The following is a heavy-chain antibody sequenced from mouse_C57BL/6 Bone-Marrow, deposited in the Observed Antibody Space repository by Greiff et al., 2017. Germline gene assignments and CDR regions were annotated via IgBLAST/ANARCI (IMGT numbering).Heavy chain of an antibody. J-gene: IGHJ3*01. CDR3: ARIAPYDYDERAWFAY. V-gene: IGHV8-8*01. D-gene: IGHD2-4*01. CDR1: GFSLSTFGMG. CDR2: IWWDDDK. Sequence: QVTLKVCGPGILQPSQTLSLTCSFSGFSLSTFGMGVGWIRQPSGKGLEWLAHIWWDDDKYYNPALKSRLTISKDTSKNQVFLKIANVDTADTATYYCARIAPYDYDERAWFAYWGQGTLVTVSA.